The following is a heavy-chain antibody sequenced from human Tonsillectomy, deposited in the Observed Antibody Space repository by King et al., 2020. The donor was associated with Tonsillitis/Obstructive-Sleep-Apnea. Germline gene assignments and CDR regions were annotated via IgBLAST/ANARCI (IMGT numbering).Heavy chain of an antibody. CDR3: ARSPVEYSSASEGLDYSYYYALDA. CDR2: IDPSDAYS. D-gene: IGHD6-6*01. V-gene: IGHV5-10-1*01. J-gene: IGHJ6*02. CDR1: GYIFANYW. Sequence: QLVQSGAEVKKPGGSLRISCQGSGYIFANYWISWVRQMPGKGLEWMGGIDPSDAYSYYSPSFQGHVPISVDKYITTAYLQWSSLTASDTAIYYCARSPVEYSSASEGLDYSYYYALDAWGQGTTVTVSS.